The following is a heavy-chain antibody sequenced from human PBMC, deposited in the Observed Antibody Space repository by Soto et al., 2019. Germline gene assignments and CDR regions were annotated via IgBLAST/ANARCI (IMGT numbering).Heavy chain of an antibody. Sequence: GESLKISCKGSGYSFTSYWIGWVRQMPGKGLEWMGIIYPGDSDTRYSPSFQGQVTISADKCISTAYLQWSSLKASDTAMYYCARQSRYGPQTYYYYGMDVWGQGTTVTVSS. CDR1: GYSFTSYW. D-gene: IGHD5-18*01. CDR3: ARQSRYGPQTYYYYGMDV. V-gene: IGHV5-51*01. CDR2: IYPGDSDT. J-gene: IGHJ6*02.